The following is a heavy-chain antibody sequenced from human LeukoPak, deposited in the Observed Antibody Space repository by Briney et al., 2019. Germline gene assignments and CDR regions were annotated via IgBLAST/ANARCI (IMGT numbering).Heavy chain of an antibody. D-gene: IGHD2-15*01. CDR2: ISGSGGST. V-gene: IGHV3-23*01. CDR1: GFIFSSYP. Sequence: PGASLMLYCSSSGFIFSSYPMSLVRPFPGHGLEWVSAISGSGGSTYYADSVKGRFTISRDNSKNTLYLQMNSLRAEDTAVYYCAKGVVAVDFDYWGQGTLVTVSS. J-gene: IGHJ4*02. CDR3: AKGVVAVDFDY.